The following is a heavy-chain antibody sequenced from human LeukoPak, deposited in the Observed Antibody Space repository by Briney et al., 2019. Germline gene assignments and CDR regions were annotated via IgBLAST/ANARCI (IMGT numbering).Heavy chain of an antibody. D-gene: IGHD6-19*01. CDR1: GFAFSNYG. Sequence: PGGSLRLSCAASGFAFSNYGMHWVRQAPGKGLEWVAFIRYDGSSKFYADSVEGRFTISRDNSKNTLYLQMNSLRPEDTAVYYCAKDDDVNGWYTLYFDYWGQGTLVTVSS. V-gene: IGHV3-30*02. CDR3: AKDDDVNGWYTLYFDY. J-gene: IGHJ4*02. CDR2: IRYDGSSK.